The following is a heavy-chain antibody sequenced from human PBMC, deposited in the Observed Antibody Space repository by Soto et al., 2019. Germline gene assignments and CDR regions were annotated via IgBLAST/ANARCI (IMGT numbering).Heavy chain of an antibody. CDR1: GYTFTSYY. V-gene: IGHV1-46*01. Sequence: GASVKVSCKASGYTFTSYYMHWVRQAPGQGLEWMGIINPSGGSTSYAQKFQGRVTITADKSTSTAYMELSSLRSEDTAVYYCVGSETTSPYYYYYMDVWGKGTTVTVSS. CDR3: VGSETTSPYYYYYMDV. CDR2: INPSGGST. D-gene: IGHD2-15*01. J-gene: IGHJ6*03.